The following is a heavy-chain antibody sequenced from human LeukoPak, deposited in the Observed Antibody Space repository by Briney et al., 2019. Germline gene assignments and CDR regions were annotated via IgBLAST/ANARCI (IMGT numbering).Heavy chain of an antibody. Sequence: PGGSLRLSCATSGFTFTTFWMHWVRQAPGKGLVWVSRINHDGRSTNYADSVKGRFTISRDNAKNTVYLQMNSLRAEDTAVYYCAKDRPKDYDSSCYYHFDHWGQGTLVTVSS. CDR3: AKDRPKDYDSSCYYHFDH. V-gene: IGHV3-74*01. D-gene: IGHD3-22*01. CDR1: GFTFTTFW. CDR2: INHDGRST. J-gene: IGHJ4*02.